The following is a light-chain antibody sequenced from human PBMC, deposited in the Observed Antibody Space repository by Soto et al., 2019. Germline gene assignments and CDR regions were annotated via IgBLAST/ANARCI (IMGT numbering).Light chain of an antibody. V-gene: IGLV2-14*01. Sequence: QSVLTQPASVSGSPGQSITISCTGTSSDVGGYTYVSWYQQRPGKAPKLMIYEVSNRPSGVSNRFSGSKSGNTASLTISGLQAEDEADYYCSSYTSSSTPLVFGTGTKVTLL. CDR3: SSYTSSSTPLV. J-gene: IGLJ1*01. CDR2: EVS. CDR1: SSDVGGYTY.